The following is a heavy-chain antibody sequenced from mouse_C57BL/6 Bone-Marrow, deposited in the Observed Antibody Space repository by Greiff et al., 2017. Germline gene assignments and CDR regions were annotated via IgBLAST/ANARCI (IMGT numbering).Heavy chain of an antibody. J-gene: IGHJ3*01. Sequence: QVQLKQSGAELVRPGTSVKVSCKASGYAFTNYLIEWVKQRPGQGLEWIGVINPGSGGTNYNEKFKGKATLTADKSSSTAYMQLSSLTSEDSAVYFCARSTVVAPAAYWGQGTLVTVSA. D-gene: IGHD1-1*01. CDR2: INPGSGGT. V-gene: IGHV1-54*01. CDR1: GYAFTNYL. CDR3: ARSTVVAPAAY.